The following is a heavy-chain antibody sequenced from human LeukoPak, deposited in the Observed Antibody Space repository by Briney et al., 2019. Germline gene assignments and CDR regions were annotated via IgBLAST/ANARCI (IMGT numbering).Heavy chain of an antibody. CDR2: ISGSGGST. Sequence: GGSLRLSCVSSGFSFSHYAMSWVRQAPGKGLEWVSSISGSGGSTHYVDSVKGRFTISRDKTKNTLYLQMNSLRAEDTAVYYCAKRATVRTLDYWGQGTLVTVSS. V-gene: IGHV3-23*01. CDR3: AKRATVRTLDY. J-gene: IGHJ4*02. D-gene: IGHD1-7*01. CDR1: GFSFSHYA.